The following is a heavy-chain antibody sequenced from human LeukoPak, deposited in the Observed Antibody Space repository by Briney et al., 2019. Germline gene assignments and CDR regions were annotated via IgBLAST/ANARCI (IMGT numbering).Heavy chain of an antibody. CDR1: GFTFSNYW. V-gene: IGHV3-7*01. CDR3: ARDYSGEVLDY. D-gene: IGHD6-25*01. J-gene: IGHJ4*02. CDR2: IKQDGSEK. Sequence: PGGSLRLSCVASGFTFSNYWMSWVRQAPGKGLEWVANIKQDGSEKYYVDSVKGRFTISRDNAKNSLYLQMNSLRAEDTAVYYCARDYSGEVLDYWGQGTLVTVSS.